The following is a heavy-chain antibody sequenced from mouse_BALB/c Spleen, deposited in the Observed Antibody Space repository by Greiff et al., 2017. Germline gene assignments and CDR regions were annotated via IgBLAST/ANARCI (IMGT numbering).Heavy chain of an antibody. Sequence: QVQLQQSGAELVKPGASVKLSCKASGYTFTSYWMHWVKQRPGQGLEWIGEINPSNGRTNYNEKFKSKATLTVDKSSSTAYMQLSSLTSEDSAVYYCARSMITLFAYWGQGTLVTVSA. CDR2: INPSNGRT. J-gene: IGHJ3*01. V-gene: IGHV1S81*02. CDR3: ARSMITLFAY. D-gene: IGHD2-4*01. CDR1: GYTFTSYW.